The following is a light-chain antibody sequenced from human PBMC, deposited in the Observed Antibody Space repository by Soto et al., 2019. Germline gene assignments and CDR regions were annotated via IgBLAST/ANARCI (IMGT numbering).Light chain of an antibody. CDR3: SSYTTSSTQV. J-gene: IGLJ1*01. V-gene: IGLV2-14*01. CDR1: STDIGGYKH. CDR2: EVS. Sequence: QSVLTQPASVSGSPGQSITISCTGTSTDIGGYKHVSWCQQHPGKAPKLMSYEVSNRPSGVSNRFSGSKSGNTASLTISGLQAEDEADYYCSSYTTSSTQVFGTGTKVTVL.